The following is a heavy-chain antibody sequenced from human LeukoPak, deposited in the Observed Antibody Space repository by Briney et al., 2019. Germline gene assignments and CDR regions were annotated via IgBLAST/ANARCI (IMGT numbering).Heavy chain of an antibody. CDR3: AKGDGYNYYYFDY. Sequence: GGSLRLSCAASGFTFSSCGMHWVRQAPGTGLEWVSVISYDGSNKYYADSVKGRFTISRDNSKNTLYLQMNSLRAEDTAVYYCAKGDGYNYYYFDYWGQGTLVTVSS. CDR2: ISYDGSNK. CDR1: GFTFSSCG. V-gene: IGHV3-30*18. D-gene: IGHD5-24*01. J-gene: IGHJ4*02.